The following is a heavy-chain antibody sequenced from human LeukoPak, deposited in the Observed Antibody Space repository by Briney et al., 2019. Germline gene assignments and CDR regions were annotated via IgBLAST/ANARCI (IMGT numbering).Heavy chain of an antibody. Sequence: PGGSLRLSCTASGFTFDDYGMSWVRQAPGKGLEWVSGINWNGGSTGYADSVKGRFTISRDSAKNSLYLQMNSLRAEDTALYYCARVGYYYESSSYSSAFDIWGQGAMVTVSS. D-gene: IGHD3-22*01. CDR2: INWNGGST. CDR1: GFTFDDYG. J-gene: IGHJ3*02. CDR3: ARVGYYYESSSYSSAFDI. V-gene: IGHV3-20*04.